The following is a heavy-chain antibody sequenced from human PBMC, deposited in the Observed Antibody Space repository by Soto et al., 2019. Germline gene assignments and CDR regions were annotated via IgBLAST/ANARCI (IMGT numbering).Heavy chain of an antibody. D-gene: IGHD6-19*01. J-gene: IGHJ4*02. CDR1: GGTFSSYA. CDR3: AREFSSGWPYFDY. V-gene: IGHV1-69*13. Sequence: RASVKVSCKASGGTFSSYAISWVRQAPGQGLEWMGGIIPIFGTANYAQKFQGRVTITADESTSTAYMELSSLRSEDTAVYYCAREFSSGWPYFDYWGQGTLVTVSS. CDR2: IIPIFGTA.